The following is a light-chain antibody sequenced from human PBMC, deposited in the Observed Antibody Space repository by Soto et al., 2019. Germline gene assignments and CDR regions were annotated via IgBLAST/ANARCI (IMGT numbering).Light chain of an antibody. CDR2: EGS. CDR3: CSYAGSSTFVV. J-gene: IGLJ2*01. Sequence: QSVLPQPASVSGSPGQSITISCTGTSSDVGSYNLVSWYQQHPGKAPKHMIYEGSKRPSGVSNRFSGSKSGNTASLTISGLQAEDEADYYCCSYAGSSTFVVFGGGTKVTVL. V-gene: IGLV2-23*03. CDR1: SSDVGSYNL.